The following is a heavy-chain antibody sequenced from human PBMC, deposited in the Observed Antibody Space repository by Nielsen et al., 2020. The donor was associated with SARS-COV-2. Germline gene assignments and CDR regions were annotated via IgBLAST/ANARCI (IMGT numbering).Heavy chain of an antibody. D-gene: IGHD2-2*01. CDR2: ISYDGSNK. Sequence: GGSLRLSCAASGFTFSSYGMHWVRQAPGKGLEWVAVISYDGSNKYYADSVKGRFTISRDNSKNTLYLQMNSLRAEDTAVYYCAKDFKYQLLSGFDYWGQGTLVTVSS. J-gene: IGHJ4*02. CDR3: AKDFKYQLLSGFDY. V-gene: IGHV3-30*18. CDR1: GFTFSSYG.